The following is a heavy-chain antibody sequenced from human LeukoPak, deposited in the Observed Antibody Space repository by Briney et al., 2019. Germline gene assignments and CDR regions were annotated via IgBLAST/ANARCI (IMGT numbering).Heavy chain of an antibody. Sequence: ASVKVSCKASGYTFTSYGISWVRQAPGQGLEWMGWISAYNGNTNYAQKLQGRVTMTTDTSTSTAYMELRSLRSDDTAVYYCARVPITIFGVVTRFDYWGQGTLVTVSS. CDR2: ISAYNGNT. V-gene: IGHV1-18*01. CDR3: ARVPITIFGVVTRFDY. D-gene: IGHD3-3*01. J-gene: IGHJ4*02. CDR1: GYTFTSYG.